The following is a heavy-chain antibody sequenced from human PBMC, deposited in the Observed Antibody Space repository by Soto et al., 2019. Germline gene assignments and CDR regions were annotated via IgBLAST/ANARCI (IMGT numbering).Heavy chain of an antibody. Sequence: QVQLQQWGAGLLKPSETLSLTCAVYCGSFSGYYLCWMRQPPGKGLEWIGEINDGGLANYNPALKSRVTISVATSKNQFSLKLSSVTDADTAVYYCARGVDSSASVDCWGQGTLVTVSS. D-gene: IGHD6-6*01. CDR1: CGSFSGYY. V-gene: IGHV4-34*01. CDR2: INDGGLA. J-gene: IGHJ4*02. CDR3: ARGVDSSASVDC.